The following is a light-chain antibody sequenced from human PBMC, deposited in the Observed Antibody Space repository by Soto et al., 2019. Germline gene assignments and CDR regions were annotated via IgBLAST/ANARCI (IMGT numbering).Light chain of an antibody. CDR3: QQYNNWPPLT. V-gene: IGKV3D-15*01. Sequence: EVVMTQSPATVSVSPGERATLSCRASQAVSSNLAWYQQKPGQAPRLLIYGASTRATGIPARFSGSGSGTEFTLTISSPQSEDFALYFCQQYNNWPPLTFGGGTKVEIK. CDR1: QAVSSN. J-gene: IGKJ4*01. CDR2: GAS.